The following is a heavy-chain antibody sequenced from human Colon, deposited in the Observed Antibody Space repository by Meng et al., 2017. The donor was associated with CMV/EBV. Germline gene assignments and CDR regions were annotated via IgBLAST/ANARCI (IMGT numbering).Heavy chain of an antibody. CDR1: GFTFSGYY. Sequence: GESLRLSCAAFGFTFSGYYMSWVRQAPGKGLEWVATINQDGSEKYYVDSVKGRFTISRDNAKNSLSLQMNSLRAEDTTVYYCARGGWHSFDHWGQGTRVTVSS. CDR3: ARGGWHSFDH. J-gene: IGHJ4*02. V-gene: IGHV3-7*01. CDR2: INQDGSEK.